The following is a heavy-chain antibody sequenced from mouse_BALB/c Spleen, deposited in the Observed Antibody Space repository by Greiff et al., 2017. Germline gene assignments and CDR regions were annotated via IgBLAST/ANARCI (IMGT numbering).Heavy chain of an antibody. CDR3: AVITTG. CDR2: INPSTGYT. D-gene: IGHD2-4*01. J-gene: IGHJ3*02. V-gene: IGHV1-7*01. Sequence: QVQLQQSGAELAKPGASVKMSCKASGYTFTSYWMHWVKQRPGQGLEWIGYINPSTGYTEYNQKFKDKATLTEDKSSSTAYMQLSSLTSEDSAVYYCAVITTGWGQGTLVTVSA. CDR1: GYTFTSYW.